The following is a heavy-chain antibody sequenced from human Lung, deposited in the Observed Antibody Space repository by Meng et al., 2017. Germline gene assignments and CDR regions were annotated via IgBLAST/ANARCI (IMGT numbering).Heavy chain of an antibody. CDR3: ARGPTTMAHDFDY. CDR2: INHSGST. J-gene: IGHJ4*02. CDR1: GGSFSDYY. D-gene: IGHD4-11*01. V-gene: IGHV4-34*01. Sequence: LKQRGAGLLEPSETLSLTCVVSGGSFSDYYWSWIRQSPGKGLEWIGEINHSGSTNYNPSLGSRATISVDTSQNNLSLKLSSVTAADSAVYYCARGPTTMAHDFDYWGQGTLVTVSS.